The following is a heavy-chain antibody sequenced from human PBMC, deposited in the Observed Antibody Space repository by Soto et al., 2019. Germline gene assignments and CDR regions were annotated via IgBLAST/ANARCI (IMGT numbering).Heavy chain of an antibody. Sequence: QVQLVQSGAEVKKPGASVKISCKTSGYTFTNYAIHWVRQAPGQRLEWMGWINAGKGNTKHSQRFQGGVTIARDTFANTAYMELNDLSSEDTAVYYCARDLRRRYFDWLLLPWGEGMDVWGQGTTVTVSS. D-gene: IGHD3-9*01. CDR3: ARDLRRRYFDWLLLPWGEGMDV. J-gene: IGHJ6*02. CDR1: GYTFTNYA. V-gene: IGHV1-3*01. CDR2: INAGKGNT.